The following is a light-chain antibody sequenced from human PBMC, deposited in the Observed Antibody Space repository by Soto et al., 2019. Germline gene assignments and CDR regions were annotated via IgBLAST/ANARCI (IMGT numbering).Light chain of an antibody. J-gene: IGKJ1*01. Sequence: EILMTQSPDTLSGSPGERGTLSCRASQGVGSYLACYRQKPGPAPRLLIYGESTRATGVTARFSGSGFGTDFTPTISSLQSEDSAVYYCQQHSNWPPSPVGQGTKVDIK. V-gene: IGKV3-15*01. CDR2: GES. CDR1: QGVGSY. CDR3: QQHSNWPPSP.